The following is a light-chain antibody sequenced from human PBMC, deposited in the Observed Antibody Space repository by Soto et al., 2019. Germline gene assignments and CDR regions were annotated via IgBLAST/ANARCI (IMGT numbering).Light chain of an antibody. Sequence: EIVMTQSPATLSVSPGERATLSCRASQSVSRNVAWYQQKPCQAPRLLIHDASTRATGISVRFSGSGSGTEFTLTISSLQSEDFAVYYCQQYNNWLWTFGQGTKVELK. J-gene: IGKJ1*01. CDR3: QQYNNWLWT. V-gene: IGKV3-15*01. CDR1: QSVSRN. CDR2: DAS.